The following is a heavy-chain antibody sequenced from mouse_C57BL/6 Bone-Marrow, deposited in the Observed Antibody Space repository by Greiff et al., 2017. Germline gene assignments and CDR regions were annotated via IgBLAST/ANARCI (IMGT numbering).Heavy chain of an antibody. D-gene: IGHD1-1*01. Sequence: EVQLVESGGGLVQPGGSLKLSCAASGFTFSDYYLYWVRQTPEKRLEWVAYISNGGGSTYYPVTVKGRFTISRDNAKNTLYLQMSRLKSEDTAMYYCARLDDYYGSSHWYFDVWGTGTTVTVSS. CDR1: GFTFSDYY. V-gene: IGHV5-12*01. CDR2: ISNGGGST. CDR3: ARLDDYYGSSHWYFDV. J-gene: IGHJ1*03.